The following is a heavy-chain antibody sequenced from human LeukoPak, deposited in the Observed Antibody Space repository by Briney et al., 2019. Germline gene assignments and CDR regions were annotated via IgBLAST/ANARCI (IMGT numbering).Heavy chain of an antibody. D-gene: IGHD3-3*01. Sequence: GGSLRLSCAASGFTFSSYAMSWVRQAPGKGLEWVSAINGSGGSTYYADSAKGRFTISRDNSKNTLYLQMNSLRAEDTAVYYCAKDASITIFGVVTLFDYWGQGTLVTVSS. CDR2: INGSGGST. V-gene: IGHV3-23*01. CDR1: GFTFSSYA. J-gene: IGHJ4*02. CDR3: AKDASITIFGVVTLFDY.